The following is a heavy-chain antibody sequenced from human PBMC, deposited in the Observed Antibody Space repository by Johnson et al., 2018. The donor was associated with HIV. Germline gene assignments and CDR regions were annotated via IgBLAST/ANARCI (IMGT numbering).Heavy chain of an antibody. CDR1: GFTFSSYA. CDR3: ARVRAGRENAFDI. CDR2: IRHDGNNK. D-gene: IGHD1-26*01. V-gene: IGHV3-30*02. J-gene: IGHJ3*02. Sequence: VQLVESGGGVVQPGRSLRLSCAASGFTFSSYAMHWVRQGPGKGLEWVAFIRHDGNNKYYADSVKGRFTISRDNSKNTLSLQMNSPRVDDTAIYYCARVRAGRENAFDIWGQGTMVTVSS.